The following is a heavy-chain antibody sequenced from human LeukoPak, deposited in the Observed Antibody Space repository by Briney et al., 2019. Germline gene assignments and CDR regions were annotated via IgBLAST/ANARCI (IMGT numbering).Heavy chain of an antibody. V-gene: IGHV4-34*01. CDR3: ARFRGYSGYEVDY. J-gene: IGHJ4*02. CDR2: INHSGST. D-gene: IGHD5-12*01. Sequence: SETLSLTCAVYGGSFSGYYWSWIRQPPGKGLEWIGEINHSGSTNYNPSLKSRVTISVDTSKNQFSLKLSSVTAADTAVYYCARFRGYSGYEVDYWGQGTLVTVPS. CDR1: GGSFSGYY.